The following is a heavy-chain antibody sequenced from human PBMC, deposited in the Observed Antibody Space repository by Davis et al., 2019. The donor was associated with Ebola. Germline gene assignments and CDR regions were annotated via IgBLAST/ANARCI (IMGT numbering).Heavy chain of an antibody. Sequence: GESLKISCAASGFTFSNYAMSWVRQAPGKGLEWVSAISGSGGSTYYADSVKGRFTISRDNSKNTLYLQMNSLTAEDTAVYYCARDRGYSGSYYGMDVWGKGTTVTVSS. V-gene: IGHV3-23*01. CDR3: ARDRGYSGSYYGMDV. J-gene: IGHJ6*04. D-gene: IGHD1-26*01. CDR2: ISGSGGST. CDR1: GFTFSNYA.